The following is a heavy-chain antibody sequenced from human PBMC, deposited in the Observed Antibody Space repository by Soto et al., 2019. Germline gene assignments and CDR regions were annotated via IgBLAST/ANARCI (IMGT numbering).Heavy chain of an antibody. V-gene: IGHV1-2*04. CDR1: GYTFTGYY. CDR2: INPNSGGT. Sequence: QMQLVQSGAEVKKPGASVKVSCKASGYTFTGYYMHWVRQAPGQGLEWMGWINPNSGGTNYAQKFQGWVTMTRDTSISTAYMELSRLRSDDTAVYYCARGGYCGGDCYRVFDYWGQGTLVTVSS. CDR3: ARGGYCGGDCYRVFDY. D-gene: IGHD2-21*02. J-gene: IGHJ4*02.